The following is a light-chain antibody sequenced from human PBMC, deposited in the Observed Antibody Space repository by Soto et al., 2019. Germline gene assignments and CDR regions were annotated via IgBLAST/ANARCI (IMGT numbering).Light chain of an antibody. CDR1: QSVSIR. V-gene: IGKV3-11*01. Sequence: VLTQSPGTLSLSPGERATLSCRASQSVSIRLAWYQHKSGQAPRLLISGASNRATGIPARFSGSGSGTDFTLTISSLEPEDFAVYYCQQRSNWPITFGQGTRLEIK. CDR2: GAS. J-gene: IGKJ5*01. CDR3: QQRSNWPIT.